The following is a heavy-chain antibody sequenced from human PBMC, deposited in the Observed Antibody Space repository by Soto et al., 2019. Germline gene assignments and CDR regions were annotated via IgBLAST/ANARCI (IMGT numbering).Heavy chain of an antibody. D-gene: IGHD2-8*01. Sequence: GGSLRLSCTTSGFTFGDYAMSWFRQTPGKGLEWVGFVRTYAYGETTEYAASVKGRFTVGRDNSRSAAYLHMSSLKTEDTGVYFCSRDCPCGLGYCTNGACFPNDFWGQGTLVTVSS. CDR3: SRDCPCGLGYCTNGACFPNDF. CDR2: VRTYAYGETT. J-gene: IGHJ4*02. CDR1: GFTFGDYA. V-gene: IGHV3-49*03.